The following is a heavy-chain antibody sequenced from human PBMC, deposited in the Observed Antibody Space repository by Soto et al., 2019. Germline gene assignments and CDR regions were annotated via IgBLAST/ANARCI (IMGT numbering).Heavy chain of an antibody. Sequence: QITLKEFGPTLVKPTETLTLTCTFSGFSLSSPGVAVGWIRQPPGKALECLALIYWDDDKFYSPSLKSKLTITKDSSNNRVVLTVTNMDPVDTATYFCAHRRIDSTRNWRGGCFDYWGQGTLVTVSA. V-gene: IGHV2-5*02. J-gene: IGHJ4*02. D-gene: IGHD1-1*01. CDR3: AHRRIDSTRNWRGGCFDY. CDR1: GFSLSSPGVA. CDR2: IYWDDDK.